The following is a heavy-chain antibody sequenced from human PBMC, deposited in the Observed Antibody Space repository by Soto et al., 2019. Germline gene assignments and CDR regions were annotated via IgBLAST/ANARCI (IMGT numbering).Heavy chain of an antibody. CDR1: GGSISSYY. J-gene: IGHJ1*01. CDR2: IYYSGST. CDR3: ARHVNRKRPWGTGEYFQH. Sequence: SKTLSLTCTVSGGSISSYYWSWIRQPPGKGLEWIGYIYYSGSTNYNPSLKSRVTISVDTSKNQFSLKLSSVTAADTAVYYCARHVNRKRPWGTGEYFQHWGQGTLVTVSS. D-gene: IGHD3-16*01. V-gene: IGHV4-59*08.